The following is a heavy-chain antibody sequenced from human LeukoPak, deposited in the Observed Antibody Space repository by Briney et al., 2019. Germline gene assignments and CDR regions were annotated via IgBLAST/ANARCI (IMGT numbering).Heavy chain of an antibody. CDR1: GFTFSDYS. D-gene: IGHD6-19*01. Sequence: GGSLRLSCAASGFTFSDYSMDWVRQAPGKGLEWVSYITSSNSNIQYADSVKGRFTISRDNAENSLYLQMNNLRAEDTAVYYCARAIAVAGGYWGQGTLVTVSS. V-gene: IGHV3-48*01. CDR2: ITSSNSNI. J-gene: IGHJ4*02. CDR3: ARAIAVAGGY.